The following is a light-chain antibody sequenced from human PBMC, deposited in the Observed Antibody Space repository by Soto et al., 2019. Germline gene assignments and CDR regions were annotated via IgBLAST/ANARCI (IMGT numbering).Light chain of an antibody. J-gene: IGKJ3*01. Sequence: EIVMTQSPATLSVSPGERATLSCRASQSVSSNLAWYQQKPGQAPRLLIYGASTRATGIPDRFSGSGSGTECTRTISSMQSEDFAVYYGQQYNNWPLEFTFGPGTKVDI. V-gene: IGKV3-15*01. CDR1: QSVSSN. CDR3: QQYNNWPLEFT. CDR2: GAS.